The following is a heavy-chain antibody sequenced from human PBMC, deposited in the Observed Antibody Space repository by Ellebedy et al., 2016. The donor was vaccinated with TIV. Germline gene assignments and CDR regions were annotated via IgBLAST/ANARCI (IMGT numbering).Heavy chain of an antibody. CDR1: GFTFSSYA. Sequence: PGGSLRLSCAAKGFTFSSYAMSWVRQAPGKGLEWVANIKYDGSEHYYVDSVKGRFTISRDNAKDSLYLQMSSLRADGTAVYYCAKDGRQVVGYLEYWGQGTLVTVSS. D-gene: IGHD3-22*01. CDR3: AKDGRQVVGYLEY. V-gene: IGHV3-7*03. CDR2: IKYDGSEH. J-gene: IGHJ4*02.